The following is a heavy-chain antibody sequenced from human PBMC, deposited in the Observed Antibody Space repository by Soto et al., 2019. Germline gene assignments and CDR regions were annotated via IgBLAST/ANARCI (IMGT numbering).Heavy chain of an antibody. CDR1: GGTFSSYT. CDR3: ARSHLDSGSWGNDC. J-gene: IGHJ4*02. D-gene: IGHD1-26*01. Sequence: QVQLVQSGAEVKKPGSSVKVSCKASGGTFSSYTISWVRQAPGQGLEWMGRIIPILGVANYAQKFQGRVTSTADKPTSTAYMELSSLRSEDTAVYYCARSHLDSGSWGNDCWGQGTLVTVSS. CDR2: IIPILGVA. V-gene: IGHV1-69*02.